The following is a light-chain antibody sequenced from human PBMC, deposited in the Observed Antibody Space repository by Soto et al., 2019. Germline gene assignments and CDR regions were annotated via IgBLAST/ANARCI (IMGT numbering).Light chain of an antibody. CDR1: SSNIGSNT. CDR3: AAWDDSLKGLV. J-gene: IGLJ2*01. CDR2: SNN. Sequence: QSVLTQPPSASGTPGQRVTISCSGSSSNIGSNTVNWYQQLPGTAPKLLIYSNNQRPSGVPDRFSGSKSGTSASLAISGLQSEDEADDYCAAWDDSLKGLVFGGGTKLTVL. V-gene: IGLV1-44*01.